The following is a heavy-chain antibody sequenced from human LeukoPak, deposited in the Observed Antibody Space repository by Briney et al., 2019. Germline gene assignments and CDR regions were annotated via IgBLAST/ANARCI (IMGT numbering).Heavy chain of an antibody. CDR1: GYTFTDYY. J-gene: IGHJ4*02. V-gene: IGHV1-2*02. CDR2: INPNSGGT. CDR3: ARDLSD. Sequence: GASVKVSCKASGYTFTDYYIHWVRQAPGQGLEWMGWINPNSGGTNYPQKFQGRVTMTRDTSISTVYMELSRLRSDDTAVFYCARDLSDWGQGTLVTVSS.